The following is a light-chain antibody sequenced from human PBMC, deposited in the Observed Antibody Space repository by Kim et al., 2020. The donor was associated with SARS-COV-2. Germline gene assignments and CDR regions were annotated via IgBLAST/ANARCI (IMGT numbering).Light chain of an antibody. CDR1: QEINDH. J-gene: IGKJ5*01. CDR2: DAS. CDR3: QQCEAVPPT. Sequence: ASVGDRVTITCQASQEINDHLTWYQQKPGKAPNLLIYDASILETGVPSRFSGSGSGTVFTFTITSLQPEDVATYYCQQCEAVPPTFGQGTRLEIK. V-gene: IGKV1-33*01.